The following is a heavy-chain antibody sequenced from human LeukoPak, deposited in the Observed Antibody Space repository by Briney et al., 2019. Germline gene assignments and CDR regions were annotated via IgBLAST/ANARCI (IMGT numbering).Heavy chain of an antibody. D-gene: IGHD6-6*01. Sequence: GGSLRLSCAASGFTFSSYSMNWVRQAPGKGLEWVSSISNSSSYKYYADSVKGRFTISRDNAKNSLYLQMNSLRAEDTAVYYCARYDSSSPYYYYYYMDVWGKGTTVTVSS. J-gene: IGHJ6*03. CDR2: ISNSSSYK. CDR3: ARYDSSSPYYYYYYMDV. V-gene: IGHV3-21*01. CDR1: GFTFSSYS.